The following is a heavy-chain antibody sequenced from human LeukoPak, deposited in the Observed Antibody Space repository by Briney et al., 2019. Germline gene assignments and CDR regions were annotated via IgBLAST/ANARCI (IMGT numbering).Heavy chain of an antibody. D-gene: IGHD4-17*01. CDR1: GVSFSHYA. CDR3: ARAFSTTAFDY. Sequence: GGALRLSCAASGVSFSHYASHWFRQAPGKGLEWVAVISDDGSNKYYAESVKGQFTISRDNSKNTLYLQMNSLTAEDTAVSYCARAFSTTAFDYWGQGTLVTVSS. J-gene: IGHJ4*02. CDR2: ISDDGSNK. V-gene: IGHV3-30*04.